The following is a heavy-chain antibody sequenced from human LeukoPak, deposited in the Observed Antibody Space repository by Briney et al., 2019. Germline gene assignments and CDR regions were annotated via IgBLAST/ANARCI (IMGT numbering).Heavy chain of an antibody. Sequence: LETLSLTCTVSGGSISSYYWNWIRQPPGKGLEWLGYIYHSGSTNYNSSLKSRVNISVDTSKNQFSLKLKSVAAADTAVYYCARVIAVAGTAYFDYWGQGTLVTVSS. CDR3: ARVIAVAGTAYFDY. D-gene: IGHD6-19*01. CDR2: IYHSGST. V-gene: IGHV4-59*01. CDR1: GGSISSYY. J-gene: IGHJ4*02.